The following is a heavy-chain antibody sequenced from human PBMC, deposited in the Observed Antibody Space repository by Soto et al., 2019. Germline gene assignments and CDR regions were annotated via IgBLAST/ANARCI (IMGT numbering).Heavy chain of an antibody. CDR3: APVPRYTVTPPDDY. D-gene: IGHD4-17*01. CDR1: GFIFGSYG. V-gene: IGHV3-30*03. CDR2: ISYDGTNK. J-gene: IGHJ4*02. Sequence: QVQLVESGGGVVQPGRSLRLSCVASGFIFGSYGMHWVRQAPGEGLEWVAVISYDGTNKYYADSVKGRFTISRDNSKKPLGLQMNSLRAEDKAVYYCAPVPRYTVTPPDDYWGQGTLVTVSS.